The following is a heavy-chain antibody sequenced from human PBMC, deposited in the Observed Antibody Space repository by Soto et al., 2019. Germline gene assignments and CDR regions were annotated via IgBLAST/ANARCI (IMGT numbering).Heavy chain of an antibody. CDR2: ISYDGSNK. Sequence: SLRLSCAASGFTFSSYGMHWVRQAPGKGLEWVAVISYDGSNKYYADSVKGRFTISRDNSKNTLYLQMNSLRTEDTAVYYCAKVDHIVVVVAASPLWFDPWGQGTLVTVSS. J-gene: IGHJ5*02. CDR3: AKVDHIVVVVAASPLWFDP. CDR1: GFTFSSYG. D-gene: IGHD2-15*01. V-gene: IGHV3-30*18.